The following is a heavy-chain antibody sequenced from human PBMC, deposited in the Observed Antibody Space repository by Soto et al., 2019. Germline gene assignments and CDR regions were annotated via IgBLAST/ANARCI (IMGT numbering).Heavy chain of an antibody. D-gene: IGHD2-2*02. V-gene: IGHV3-30-3*01. Sequence: GGSLRLSCAASGFTFSSYAMHWVRQAPGKGLEWVALISYDGSNKYYADSVKGRFTISRDNSKNTLYLQMDSLRVEDTAVYYCAREPYTPWPFDYWGQGTLVTVSS. J-gene: IGHJ4*02. CDR3: AREPYTPWPFDY. CDR1: GFTFSSYA. CDR2: ISYDGSNK.